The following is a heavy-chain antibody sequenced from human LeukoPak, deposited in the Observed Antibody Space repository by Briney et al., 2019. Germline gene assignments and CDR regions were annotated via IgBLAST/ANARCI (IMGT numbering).Heavy chain of an antibody. CDR3: ARTEYSSSAYPYYYMDV. V-gene: IGHV3-20*04. CDR2: INWNGDRT. Sequence: GGSLRLSCAASGFTFDDYGFSWVRQAPGKGLEWVSGINWNGDRTAYADSVKGRFTISRDNAKNSLFLQLNSLGADDTALYYCARTEYSSSAYPYYYMDVWGRGTTVTVSS. J-gene: IGHJ6*03. D-gene: IGHD6-6*01. CDR1: GFTFDDYG.